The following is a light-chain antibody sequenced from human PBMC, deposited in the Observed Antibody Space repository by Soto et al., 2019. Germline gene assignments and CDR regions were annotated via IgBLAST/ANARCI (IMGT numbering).Light chain of an antibody. V-gene: IGKV3-20*01. CDR3: QQYGGSPPT. CDR1: QSVSSSY. J-gene: IGKJ1*01. Sequence: EIVLTQSRGTLSFSPGERATLSCRASQSVSSSYLAWYQQKPGQAPRLLMYGASSRATGIPDRFSGSGSGTDFTLTISRLEPEDFAVYYCQQYGGSPPTFGQGTKVEIK. CDR2: GAS.